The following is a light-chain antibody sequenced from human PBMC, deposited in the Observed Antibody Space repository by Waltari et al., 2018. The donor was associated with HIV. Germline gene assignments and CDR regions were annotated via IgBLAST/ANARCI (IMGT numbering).Light chain of an antibody. CDR1: QSISSW. V-gene: IGKV1-5*03. CDR3: QQYNSYSET. CDR2: KAS. J-gene: IGKJ1*01. Sequence: DIQMTQSTSTLSASVGDRVTITCRASQSISSWLAWYQQKPGKAPKLRIYKASSLESGVPSRFSGSGSGTEFTLTISSLQPDDFATYYCQQYNSYSETFGQGTKVEIK.